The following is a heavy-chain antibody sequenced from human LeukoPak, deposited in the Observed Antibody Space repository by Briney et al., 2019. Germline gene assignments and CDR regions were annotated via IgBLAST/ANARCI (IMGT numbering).Heavy chain of an antibody. CDR1: GGSISSGDYY. V-gene: IGHV4-30-4*01. Sequence: PSQTLSLTCTVSGGSISSGDYYWSWIRQPPGKGLEWIGYIYYSGSTYYNPSLKSRVTISVDTSKNQFSLKLSSVTAADTAVYYCARDPYYYGSGSSDYWGQGTLVTVSS. J-gene: IGHJ4*02. CDR2: IYYSGST. CDR3: ARDPYYYGSGSSDY. D-gene: IGHD3-10*01.